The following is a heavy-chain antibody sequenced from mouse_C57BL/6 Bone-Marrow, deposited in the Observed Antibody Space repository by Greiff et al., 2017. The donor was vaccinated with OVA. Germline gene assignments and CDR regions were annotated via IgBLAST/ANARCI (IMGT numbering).Heavy chain of an antibody. CDR2: INPGSGGT. Sequence: QVQLKESGAELVRPGTSVKVSCKASGYAFTNYLIEWVKQRPGRGLEWIGVINPGSGGTNYNEKFKGKATLTADKSSSTAYMQLSSLTSEDSAVYFCARDGYYSFDYWGQGTTLTVSS. V-gene: IGHV1-54*01. CDR1: GYAFTNYL. J-gene: IGHJ2*01. D-gene: IGHD2-3*01. CDR3: ARDGYYSFDY.